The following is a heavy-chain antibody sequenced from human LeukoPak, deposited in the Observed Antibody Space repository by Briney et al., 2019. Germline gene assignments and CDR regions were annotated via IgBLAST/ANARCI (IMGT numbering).Heavy chain of an antibody. J-gene: IGHJ4*02. CDR2: ISGSGGST. V-gene: IGHV3-23*01. D-gene: IGHD4-17*01. Sequence: GGSLRLSCAASGFTFSSYAMSWVRQAPGRGLEWVSAISGSGGSTYYADSVKGRFTISRDNSKNTLYLQMNSLRAEDTAVYYCAKSNARKPYGDPDYWGQGTLVTVSS. CDR3: AKSNARKPYGDPDY. CDR1: GFTFSSYA.